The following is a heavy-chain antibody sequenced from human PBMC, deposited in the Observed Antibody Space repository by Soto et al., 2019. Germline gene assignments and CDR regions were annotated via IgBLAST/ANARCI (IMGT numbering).Heavy chain of an antibody. V-gene: IGHV4-30-2*01. CDR1: GGSISSGGYS. CDR2: IYHSGST. Sequence: SETLSLTCAVSGGSISSGGYSWSWIRQPPGKGLEWIGYIYHSGSTYYNPSLKSRVTISVDRSKNQFSLKLSSVTAADTAVYYCARARERSSGYYFDYWGQGTLVTVSS. D-gene: IGHD3-22*01. CDR3: ARARERSSGYYFDY. J-gene: IGHJ4*02.